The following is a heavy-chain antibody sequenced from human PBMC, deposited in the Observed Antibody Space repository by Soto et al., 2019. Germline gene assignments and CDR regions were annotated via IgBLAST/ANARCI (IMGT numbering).Heavy chain of an antibody. Sequence: EVQLLESGGGLVQPGGSLRLSCAACGSTFRSDAMSWVRQAPGKGLEWVSAISGSGGSTYYADSVKGRFTISRDNSKNTLYLQMNSLRAEDTAVYYCAKRGSYYDSSGYYEPVPRGYYGMDVWGQGTTVTASS. CDR2: ISGSGGST. J-gene: IGHJ6*02. D-gene: IGHD3-22*01. V-gene: IGHV3-23*01. CDR3: AKRGSYYDSSGYYEPVPRGYYGMDV. CDR1: GSTFRSDA.